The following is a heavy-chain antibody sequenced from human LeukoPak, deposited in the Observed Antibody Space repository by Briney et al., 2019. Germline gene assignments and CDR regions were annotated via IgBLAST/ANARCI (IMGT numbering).Heavy chain of an antibody. D-gene: IGHD3-16*01. V-gene: IGHV1-2*06. Sequence: ASVKVYCKTSGYTFTGYYMHWVRQAPGQGLEWLGRMNPNSGDTNYPQNFQGRVTMTRDTSISTAYMELSSLRSDDTAVYYCVPRGDGGFDYWGQGTLVIVSS. J-gene: IGHJ4*02. CDR3: VPRGDGGFDY. CDR1: GYTFTGYY. CDR2: MNPNSGDT.